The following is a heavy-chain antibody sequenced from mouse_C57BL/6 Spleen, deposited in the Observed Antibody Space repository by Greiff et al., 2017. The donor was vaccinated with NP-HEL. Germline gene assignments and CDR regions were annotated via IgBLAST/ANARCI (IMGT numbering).Heavy chain of an antibody. CDR1: GFTFSDYY. CDR2: ISNGGGST. V-gene: IGHV5-12*01. D-gene: IGHD1-1*01. CDR3: ARHRYYGPFDD. J-gene: IGHJ2*01. Sequence: DVMLVESGGGLVQPGGSLKLSCAASGFTFSDYYMYWVRQTPEKRLEWVAYISNGGGSTYYPDTVKGRFTISRDNAKNTLYLQMSRLKSEDTAMYYCARHRYYGPFDDWGQGTTLTVSS.